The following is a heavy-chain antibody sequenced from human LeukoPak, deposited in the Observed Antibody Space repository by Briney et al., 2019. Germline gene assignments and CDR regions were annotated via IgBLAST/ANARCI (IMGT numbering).Heavy chain of an antibody. CDR2: LSSSSSYI. Sequence: GGSLRLSCAASRFTFSSSAMHWVRQAPGKGLEWVSSLSSSSSYIYYADSVKGRFTISRDNAKNSLYLQMNSLRAEDTAVYYCARDSSFGAFDIWAKGQWSPSLQ. V-gene: IGHV3-21*01. CDR3: ARDSSFGAFDI. CDR1: RFTFSSSA. D-gene: IGHD6-6*01. J-gene: IGHJ3*02.